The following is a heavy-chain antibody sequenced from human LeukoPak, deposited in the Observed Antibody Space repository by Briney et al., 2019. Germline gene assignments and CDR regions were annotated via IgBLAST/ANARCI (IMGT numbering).Heavy chain of an antibody. CDR1: GYSFTSYW. V-gene: IGHV5-51*01. J-gene: IGHJ4*02. Sequence: GESLKISCKGSGYSFTSYWIGWVRQMPGKGLEWMGIIYPGDSDTRYSPSFQGQVTISADKSISTAYLRWSSLKASDTAMYYCAATYYYDSSGYYSTFDYWGQGTLVTVSS. D-gene: IGHD3-22*01. CDR3: AATYYYDSSGYYSTFDY. CDR2: IYPGDSDT.